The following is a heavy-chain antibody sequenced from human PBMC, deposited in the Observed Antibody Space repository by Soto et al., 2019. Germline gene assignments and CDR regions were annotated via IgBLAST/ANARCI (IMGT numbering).Heavy chain of an antibody. Sequence: ASVKVSCKTSGYTFTGHYIHWVRQAPGQGPEWMGEIGPNSGDTRYAQRFQGRVTVTRGTSITTVYMELANLSPDDTAVYYCGRGRSGQLVVFYWGQGTLVTVSS. CDR2: IGPNSGDT. CDR1: GYTFTGHY. J-gene: IGHJ4*02. CDR3: GRGRSGQLVVFY. V-gene: IGHV1-2*02. D-gene: IGHD1-26*01.